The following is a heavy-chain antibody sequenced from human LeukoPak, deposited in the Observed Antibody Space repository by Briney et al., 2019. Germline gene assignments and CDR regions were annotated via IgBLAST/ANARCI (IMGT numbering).Heavy chain of an antibody. Sequence: GGSLRLSCVASGFTVSDNYMTWVRQAPGRGLEWISDIYSGGTTFYAGSVEGRFTISRDDSKNTLFLQMNSLRAEDTAVYYCRRPYYYYSSDSDSYMDVWGKGTTVIVSS. D-gene: IGHD3-22*01. CDR2: IYSGGTT. J-gene: IGHJ6*03. CDR3: RRPYYYYSSDSDSYMDV. V-gene: IGHV3-53*01. CDR1: GFTVSDNY.